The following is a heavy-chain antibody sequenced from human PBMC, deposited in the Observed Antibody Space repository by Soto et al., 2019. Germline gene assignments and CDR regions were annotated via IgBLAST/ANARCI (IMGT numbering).Heavy chain of an antibody. J-gene: IGHJ6*04. Sequence: QVQLVQSGAEVKKPGASVKVSCKASGYTFTSYDINWVRQATGQGLEWMGWMNPNSGNTGYAQKFQGRVTMTRNTSISPAYMGLSSLRSEDTAVYYCARRGYSSSWYSYYYYGMDVWGKGTTVTVSS. V-gene: IGHV1-8*01. D-gene: IGHD6-13*01. CDR3: ARRGYSSSWYSYYYYGMDV. CDR1: GYTFTSYD. CDR2: MNPNSGNT.